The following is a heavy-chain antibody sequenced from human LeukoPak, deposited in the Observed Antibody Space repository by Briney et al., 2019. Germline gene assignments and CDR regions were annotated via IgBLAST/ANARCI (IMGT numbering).Heavy chain of an antibody. Sequence: PGGSLRLSCAASGFTFSDYWMSWVRQAPEKGLEWVANIKQDGSEKHYVDAVKGRFTISRDNAKNSLYLQMDSLRVEGTAVYYCARFDSRRAFDIWGQGTMVTVSS. CDR2: IKQDGSEK. D-gene: IGHD1-14*01. J-gene: IGHJ3*02. CDR1: GFTFSDYW. CDR3: ARFDSRRAFDI. V-gene: IGHV3-7*01.